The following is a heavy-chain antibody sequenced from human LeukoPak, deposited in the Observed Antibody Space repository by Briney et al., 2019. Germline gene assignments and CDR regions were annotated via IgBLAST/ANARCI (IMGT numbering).Heavy chain of an antibody. CDR1: GYSFTSYW. D-gene: IGHD2-15*01. Sequence: GESLKISCKGSGYSFTSYWIGWVRQMPGKGLEWMGIIYPGDSDTRYSPSFQGQVTISADKSISTAYLQWGSLKASDTAMYYCARSQGYCSGGSYLQGDWFDPWGQGTLVTVSS. CDR3: ARSQGYCSGGSYLQGDWFDP. CDR2: IYPGDSDT. V-gene: IGHV5-51*01. J-gene: IGHJ5*02.